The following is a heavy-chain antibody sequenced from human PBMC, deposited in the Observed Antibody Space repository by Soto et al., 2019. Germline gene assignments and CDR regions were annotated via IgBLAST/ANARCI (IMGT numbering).Heavy chain of an antibody. V-gene: IGHV3-33*01. D-gene: IGHD4-4*01. CDR3: ARGVTYGMDV. Sequence: GWSLRLACAASGFTFSSYGMHWVRQAPGKGLEWVAIIWYDGSKKYYADSVKGRFTISRDNTKNTLYLQMNSLRAEDTSVYSCARGVTYGMDVWGQGTTVTVSS. J-gene: IGHJ6*02. CDR1: GFTFSSYG. CDR2: IWYDGSKK.